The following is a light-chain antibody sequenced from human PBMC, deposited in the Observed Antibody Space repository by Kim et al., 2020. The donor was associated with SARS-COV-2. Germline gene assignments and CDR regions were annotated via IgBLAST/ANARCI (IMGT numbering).Light chain of an antibody. V-gene: IGLV2-11*01. CDR3: CSYAGSYTLL. Sequence: QSALTQPRSVSGFPGQSVTISCAGSTSDLAAYNFVSWYQQHPGKAPKLMIYDVSERPSGVPDRFSGSKSGKTASLTISGLQAEDEGDYYCCSYAGSYTLLFGGGTKLTVL. CDR2: DVS. J-gene: IGLJ3*02. CDR1: TSDLAAYNF.